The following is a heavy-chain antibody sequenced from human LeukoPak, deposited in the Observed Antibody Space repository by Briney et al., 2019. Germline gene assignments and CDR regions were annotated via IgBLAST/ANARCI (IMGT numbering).Heavy chain of an antibody. V-gene: IGHV4-39*07. CDR3: ASYSSGSYYTHDY. Sequence: SETLSLTCTVSGGSISSSSYYWGWIRQPPGKGLEWIGSIYYSGSTYYNPSLKSRVTISVDTSKNQFSLKLSSVTAADTAVYYCASYSSGSYYTHDYWGQGTLVTVSS. J-gene: IGHJ4*02. D-gene: IGHD3-10*01. CDR1: GGSISSSSYY. CDR2: IYYSGST.